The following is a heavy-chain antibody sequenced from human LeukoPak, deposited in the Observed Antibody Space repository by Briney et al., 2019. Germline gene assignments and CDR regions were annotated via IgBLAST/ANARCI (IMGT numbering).Heavy chain of an antibody. CDR3: ARDRGYYYDSSDPEYFDY. CDR2: INWNGGST. Sequence: GGSLRLSCAASGFTFDDYGMSWVRQAPGKGLEWVSGINWNGGSTGYADSVKGRFTISRDNAKNSLYLQMNSLRAEDTALYYCARDRGYYYDSSDPEYFDYWGQGTLVTVSS. V-gene: IGHV3-20*04. CDR1: GFTFDDYG. D-gene: IGHD3-22*01. J-gene: IGHJ4*02.